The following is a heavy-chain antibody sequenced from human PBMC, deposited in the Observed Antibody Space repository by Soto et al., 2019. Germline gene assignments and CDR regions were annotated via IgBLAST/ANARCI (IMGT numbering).Heavy chain of an antibody. J-gene: IGHJ4*02. CDR2: MSYDGSSK. D-gene: IGHD3-3*01. V-gene: IGHV3-30-3*01. CDR3: ARGRSVSNHDDFEY. CDR1: GFTLSSYS. Sequence: QVQLVESGGGVGQPGRSLRLSCAASGFTLSSYSMHWVRQAPGKGLDWVAAMSYDGSSKYFADSVKGRFTISRDNSKNTLSLQMNGLGAEDSAVSYCARGRSVSNHDDFEYWGQGTLVTVSS.